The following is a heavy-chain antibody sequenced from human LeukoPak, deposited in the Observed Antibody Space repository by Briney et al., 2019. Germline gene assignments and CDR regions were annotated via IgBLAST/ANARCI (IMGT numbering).Heavy chain of an antibody. CDR1: GGSISSGGYY. V-gene: IGHV4-61*02. Sequence: SETLSLTCAVSGGSISSGGYYWSWIRQPAGKGLEWIGRIYTSGSTNYNPSLKSRVTMSVDTSKNQFSLKLSSVTAADTAVYYCARDPHSSEGFDYWGQGTLVTVSS. CDR2: IYTSGST. J-gene: IGHJ4*02. CDR3: ARDPHSSEGFDY. D-gene: IGHD2-15*01.